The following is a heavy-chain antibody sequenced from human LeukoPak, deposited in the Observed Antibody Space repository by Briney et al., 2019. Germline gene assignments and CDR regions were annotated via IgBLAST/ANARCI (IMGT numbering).Heavy chain of an antibody. Sequence: SETLSLTCAVYGGSFTGNYWRRIRQPPGKGLEWIGEINHSGSTKYNPSLKSRVTMSVDASTNQFFLRLTSVTAADTAVYYCACNAVRYSAYDREEDPSDIWGQGTMVTVSS. CDR1: GGSFTGNY. D-gene: IGHD5-12*01. V-gene: IGHV4-34*01. J-gene: IGHJ3*02. CDR3: ACNAVRYSAYDREEDPSDI. CDR2: INHSGST.